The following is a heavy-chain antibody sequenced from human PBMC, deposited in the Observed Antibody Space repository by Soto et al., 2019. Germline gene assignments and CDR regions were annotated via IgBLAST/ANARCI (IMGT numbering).Heavy chain of an antibody. J-gene: IGHJ4*02. CDR3: AKESGGERYAAYFDL. CDR2: ISAGGNTN. CDR1: GFTLSNIA. Sequence: QVQLVESGGGGVQPGTSLRLACAASGFTLSNIAMQWVRQAPGKGREWVAVISAGGNTNYYADSVKGRFTISRDNSKNTLFLQMNSLRTEDTAVYYCAKESGGERYAAYFDLWGQGTLVTVSA. V-gene: IGHV3-30*18. D-gene: IGHD2-21*01.